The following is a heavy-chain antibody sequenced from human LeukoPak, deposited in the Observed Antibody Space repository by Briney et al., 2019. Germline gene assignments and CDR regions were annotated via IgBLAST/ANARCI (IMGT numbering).Heavy chain of an antibody. CDR1: GYTFTSYD. V-gene: IGHV1-8*01. J-gene: IGHJ6*04. D-gene: IGHD6-19*01. CDR2: MNANSGNT. Sequence: ASVKVSCKAAGYTFTSYDINWVRQATGHPLEWMGWMNANSGNTGYAQKFQDRVTMTRHISISTANMELSSLRSEDTAVYYCARGLSRGRYSSGWSGYGMDVWGKGTTVTVSS. CDR3: ARGLSRGRYSSGWSGYGMDV.